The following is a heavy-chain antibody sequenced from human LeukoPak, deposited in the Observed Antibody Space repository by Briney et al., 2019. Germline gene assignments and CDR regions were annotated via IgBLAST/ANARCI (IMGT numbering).Heavy chain of an antibody. CDR2: IKQDGSEK. CDR1: GFTFSSYW. Sequence: GGSLRLSCAASGFTFSSYWMSWVRQAPGKGLEWVANIKQDGSEKYYVDSVKGRFTISRDNAKNSLYLQMNSLRAEDMAVYYCARNPGIAAAGTREYYYYMDVWGKGTTVTVSS. CDR3: ARNPGIAAAGTREYYYYMDV. J-gene: IGHJ6*03. V-gene: IGHV3-7*01. D-gene: IGHD6-13*01.